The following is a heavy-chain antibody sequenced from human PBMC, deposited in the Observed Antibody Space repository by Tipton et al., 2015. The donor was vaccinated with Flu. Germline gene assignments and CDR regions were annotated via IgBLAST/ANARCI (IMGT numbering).Heavy chain of an antibody. CDR3: ARDSLRGDGYWNFDL. CDR1: GFMFSNYD. Sequence: SLRLSCTASGFMFSNYDMHWVRQATGKGLEWVSGTGTTGDTYYPDSVKGRFIISRENAKNSLYLQMNSLRVGDTAVYYCARDSLRGDGYWNFDLWGRGTLVTVSS. J-gene: IGHJ2*01. V-gene: IGHV3-13*01. CDR2: TGTTGDT. D-gene: IGHD2-21*02.